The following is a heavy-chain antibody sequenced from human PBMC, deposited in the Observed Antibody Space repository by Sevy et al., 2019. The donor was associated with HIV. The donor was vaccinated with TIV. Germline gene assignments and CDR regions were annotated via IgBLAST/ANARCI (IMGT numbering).Heavy chain of an antibody. CDR3: ARYRQWLVRGGGDY. CDR2: IKQDGSEK. Sequence: GGSLRLSCAASGFTFSSYWMSWVRQAPGKGLEWVANIKQDGSEKYYVDSVKGRFTISRDNAKNSLYLRMNSLRAEDKAGDYCARYRQWLVRGGGDYWGQGTLVTVSS. D-gene: IGHD6-19*01. J-gene: IGHJ4*02. CDR1: GFTFSSYW. V-gene: IGHV3-7*01.